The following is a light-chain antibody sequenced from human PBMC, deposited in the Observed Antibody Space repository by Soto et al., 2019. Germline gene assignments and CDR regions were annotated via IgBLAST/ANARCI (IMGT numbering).Light chain of an antibody. Sequence: DIQMTQSPSSLSASVGDRVTITCRASQGIDTYLAWYQQKPGQVPKLLIYAASTLQSGVPSRFSGSGSGTDFTLTISSLQPDDFATYYCQQYKNYLTFGPGTKVDIK. CDR3: QQYKNYLT. CDR2: AAS. CDR1: QGIDTY. V-gene: IGKV1-27*01. J-gene: IGKJ3*01.